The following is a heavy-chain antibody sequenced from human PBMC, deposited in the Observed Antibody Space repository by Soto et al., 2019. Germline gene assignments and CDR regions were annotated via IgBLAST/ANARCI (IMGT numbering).Heavy chain of an antibody. CDR2: IWYDGSNK. Sequence: GGSLRLSCAASGFTFSSYGMHWVRQAPGKGLEWVAVIWYDGSNKYYADSVKGRFTISRDNSKNTLYLQMNSLRAEDTAVYYCASLAYCSSTSCYNGYWGQGTLVTVSS. V-gene: IGHV3-33*01. D-gene: IGHD2-2*02. CDR1: GFTFSSYG. CDR3: ASLAYCSSTSCYNGY. J-gene: IGHJ4*02.